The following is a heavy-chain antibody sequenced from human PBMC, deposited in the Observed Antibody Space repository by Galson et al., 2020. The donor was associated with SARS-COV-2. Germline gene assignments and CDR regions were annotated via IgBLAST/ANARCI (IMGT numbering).Heavy chain of an antibody. CDR1: GFIFASYS. CDR2: IGGSGGTT. J-gene: IGHJ6*03. CDR3: AKEIAAHLHMDV. D-gene: IGHD2-15*01. V-gene: IGHV3-23*01. Sequence: GESLKISCAASGFIFASYSLSWVRQAPGKGLEWVSTIGGSGGTTYYADSVKGRFTISRDNSKNTLYLHMNSLRVEDTAIYYCAKEIAAHLHMDVWGKGTTVAVSS.